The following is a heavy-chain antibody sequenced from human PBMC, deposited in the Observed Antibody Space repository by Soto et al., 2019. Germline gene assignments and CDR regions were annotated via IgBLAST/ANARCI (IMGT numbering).Heavy chain of an antibody. D-gene: IGHD4-17*01. V-gene: IGHV1-2*02. CDR3: ARGILRGPFDN. CDR2: INPNTGGT. J-gene: IGHJ4*02. CDR1: GYTFTGYY. Sequence: GASVKVSCKASGYTFTGYYLHWVRQAPGQGLEWMGWINPNTGGTNYAQKFQVRVTMTRDTSISTAYMELRRLKSDDTAVYYCARGILRGPFDNWGQGAQVTVSS.